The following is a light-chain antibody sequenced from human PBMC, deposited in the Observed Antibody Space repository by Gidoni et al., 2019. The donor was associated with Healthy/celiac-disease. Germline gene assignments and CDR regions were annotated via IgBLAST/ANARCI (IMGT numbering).Light chain of an antibody. V-gene: IGLV2-14*01. CDR2: EVS. J-gene: IGLJ3*02. Sequence: QSALTQPASVSGSPGQSFTISCPGTSSDVGGYNYVSWYQQPPGKAPKLLIYEVSNRPSGVSNRFSGSKSGNTASLTISGLQAEDEADYYCSSYTSSSTLFGGGTKLTVL. CDR3: SSYTSSSTL. CDR1: SSDVGGYNY.